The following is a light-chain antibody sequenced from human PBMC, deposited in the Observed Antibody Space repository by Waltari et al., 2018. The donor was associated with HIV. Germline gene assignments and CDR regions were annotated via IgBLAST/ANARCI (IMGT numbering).Light chain of an antibody. CDR1: QSVLYSSNNKNY. CDR3: QQYYSTPFT. V-gene: IGKV4-1*01. Sequence: DIVMTQSPDSLVESLGERATINCKSSQSVLYSSNNKNYLAWYQQKPGQPPKLLIYWASTRESGVPDRFSGSGSGTDFTLTISSLQAEDVAVYYCQQYYSTPFTFGGGTKVEIK. CDR2: WAS. J-gene: IGKJ4*01.